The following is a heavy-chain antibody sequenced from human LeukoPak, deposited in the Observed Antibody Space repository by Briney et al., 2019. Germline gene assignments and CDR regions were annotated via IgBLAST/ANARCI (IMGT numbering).Heavy chain of an antibody. V-gene: IGHV3-21*01. D-gene: IGHD3-3*01. CDR1: GFTFSNYG. J-gene: IGHJ4*02. CDR3: ARDRAGYYDFWSGYSQGYYFDY. CDR2: ISSSSSYI. Sequence: KSGGSLRLSCAASGFTFSNYGMNWVRQAPGKGLEWVSSISSSSSYIYYADSVKGRFTISRDNAKNSLYLQMNSLRAEDTAVYYCARDRAGYYDFWSGYSQGYYFDYWGQGTLVTVSS.